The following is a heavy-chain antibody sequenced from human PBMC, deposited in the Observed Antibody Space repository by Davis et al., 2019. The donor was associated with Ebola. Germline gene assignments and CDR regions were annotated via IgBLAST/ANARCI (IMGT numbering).Heavy chain of an antibody. J-gene: IGHJ5*02. CDR3: ASLTYSSGWRSNWFDP. D-gene: IGHD6-19*01. Sequence: MPSETLSLTCAVSGGSISSSNWWSWVRQPPGKGLEWIGEIYHSGSTNYNPSLKSRVTISVDTSKNPFSLKLSSVTAADTAVYYCASLTYSSGWRSNWFDPWGQGTLVTVSS. CDR1: GGSISSSNW. CDR2: IYHSGST. V-gene: IGHV4-4*02.